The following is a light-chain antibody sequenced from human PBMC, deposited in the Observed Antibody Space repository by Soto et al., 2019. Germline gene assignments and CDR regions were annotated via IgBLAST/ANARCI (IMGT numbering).Light chain of an antibody. CDR2: QDS. V-gene: IGLV3-1*01. J-gene: IGLJ2*01. CDR3: QAGDTQVV. Sequence: SYELTQPPSVSVSPGQTASITCSGDKLGDKYACWYQQKPGQSPVLVIYQDSKRPSGIPERFSGSNSGNTATLTISGTQAMDEADYYCQAGDTQVVFGGGTKLTVL. CDR1: KLGDKY.